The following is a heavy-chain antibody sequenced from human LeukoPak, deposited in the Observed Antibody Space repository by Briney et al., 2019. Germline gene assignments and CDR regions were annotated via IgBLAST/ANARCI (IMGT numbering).Heavy chain of an antibody. V-gene: IGHV3-7*01. D-gene: IGHD6-13*01. CDR2: IKQDGSEK. CDR3: ARDPIAAAGPNDVYYYYMDV. J-gene: IGHJ6*03. CDR1: GFTFSSYW. Sequence: GGSLRLSCAASGFTFSSYWMSWVRQATGKGLEWVANIKQDGSEKYYVDSVKGRFTISRDNAKNSLYLQMNSLRAEDTAVYYCARDPIAAAGPNDVYYYYMDVWGKGTTVTVSS.